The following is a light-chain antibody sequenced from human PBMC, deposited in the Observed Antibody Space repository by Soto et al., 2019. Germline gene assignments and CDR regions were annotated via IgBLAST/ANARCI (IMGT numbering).Light chain of an antibody. Sequence: DIVMTQSPLSLPVTPGEPASISCRSSQSLLHSNGYNYLDWYLQKPGQSPQLLIYLGSNRASGVPDRFSGSGSGTDFTLKISRVEAEDVGVYYCMQVLANGVTLGGGTKVDIK. CDR1: QSLLHSNGYNY. CDR2: LGS. V-gene: IGKV2-28*01. J-gene: IGKJ4*01. CDR3: MQVLANGVT.